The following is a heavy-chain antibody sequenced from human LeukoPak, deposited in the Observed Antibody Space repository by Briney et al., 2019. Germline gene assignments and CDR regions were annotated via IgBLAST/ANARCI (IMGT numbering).Heavy chain of an antibody. V-gene: IGHV3-30-3*01. CDR1: GFTFSSYA. CDR2: ISYDGSKK. Sequence: GGSLRLSCAASGFTFSSYAMHWVRQAPGKGLEWVAVISYDGSKKYYADSVKGRFTISRDNSKNTLYLQMNSLRAEDTAVYYCARDHYDYVWGSYRFDYWGQGTLVTVSS. J-gene: IGHJ4*02. D-gene: IGHD3-16*02. CDR3: ARDHYDYVWGSYRFDY.